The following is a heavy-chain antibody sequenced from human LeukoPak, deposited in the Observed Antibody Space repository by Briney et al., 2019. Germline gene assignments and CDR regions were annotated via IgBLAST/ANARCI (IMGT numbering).Heavy chain of an antibody. Sequence: HPGGSLRLSCAASGFTFSSYAMSWVRQAPGKGLEWVANIKQDGIEKHYVESVKGRFTISRDNVKNSLYLQMNSLRAEDTAVYYCARARGGYDLDYWGQGALVTVSS. V-gene: IGHV3-7*01. D-gene: IGHD5-12*01. CDR3: ARARGGYDLDY. CDR2: IKQDGIEK. CDR1: GFTFSSYA. J-gene: IGHJ4*02.